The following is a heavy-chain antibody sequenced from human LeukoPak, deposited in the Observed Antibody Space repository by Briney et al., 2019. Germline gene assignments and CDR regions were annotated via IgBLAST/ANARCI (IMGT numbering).Heavy chain of an antibody. CDR1: GFTFSSYW. D-gene: IGHD2-2*01. J-gene: IGHJ6*02. CDR2: INSDGSST. Sequence: GGSLRLSCAASGFTFSSYWMHWVRHAPGKGLVWVSRINSDGSSTSYADSVKGRFTISRDNAKNTLYLQMNSLRAEDTAVYYCASAAIVVVPAATERYYYYSGMDVWGQGTTVTVSS. V-gene: IGHV3-74*01. CDR3: ASAAIVVVPAATERYYYYSGMDV.